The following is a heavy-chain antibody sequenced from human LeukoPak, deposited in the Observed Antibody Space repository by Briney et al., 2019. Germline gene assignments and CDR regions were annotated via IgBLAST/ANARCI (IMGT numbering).Heavy chain of an antibody. J-gene: IGHJ4*02. CDR1: GFTFSTYN. D-gene: IGHD1-7*01. CDR2: ISSTSFYI. Sequence: GGSLRLSCAASGFTFSTYNMNWVRQAPGKGLEWVSSISSTSFYIYYADSVKGRFTISRDNAKNSVFLQMSSLRAEDTAVYYCAKDERNWNYNLASQTYDWGQGTLVTVSS. CDR3: AKDERNWNYNLASQTYD. V-gene: IGHV3-21*01.